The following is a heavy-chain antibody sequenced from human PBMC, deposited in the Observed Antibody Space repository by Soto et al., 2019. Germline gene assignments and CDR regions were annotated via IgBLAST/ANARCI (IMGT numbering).Heavy chain of an antibody. J-gene: IGHJ4*02. V-gene: IGHV1-18*01. D-gene: IGHD3-22*01. Sequence: ASVKVSCKASGYTFTSYGISWVRQAPGQGLEWMGRISAYNGNTNYAQKLQGRVTMTTDTSTSTACMELRSLRSDDTAVYYCARVPLTYYDSSGYYPPGPFDYWGQGTLVTVSS. CDR3: ARVPLTYYDSSGYYPPGPFDY. CDR1: GYTFTSYG. CDR2: ISAYNGNT.